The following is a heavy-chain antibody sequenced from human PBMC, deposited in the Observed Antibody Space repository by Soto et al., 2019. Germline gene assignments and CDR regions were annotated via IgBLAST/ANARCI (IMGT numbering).Heavy chain of an antibody. V-gene: IGHV4-59*12. D-gene: IGHD3-10*01. Sequence: PSETLSLTCTVSGGSISRYYWSWIRQPPGKELEWIGYIYYSGSTNYNPSLKSRVTISVDTSKNQFSLKLNSVTAADTAVYYCARENGMVRYGMYVWGQGTTVTVSS. CDR3: ARENGMVRYGMYV. CDR2: IYYSGST. CDR1: GGSISRYY. J-gene: IGHJ6*02.